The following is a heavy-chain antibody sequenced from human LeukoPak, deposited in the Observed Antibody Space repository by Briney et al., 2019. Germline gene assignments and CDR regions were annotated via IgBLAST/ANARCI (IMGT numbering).Heavy chain of an antibody. CDR2: IYNSGST. Sequence: SETLSVTCTVSGGSISSYYWCWVRQPPGKGLEWFGHIYNSGSTTYTPTLKSRITISMDASKNQFSLTLSSVTAADTAVYYCARERSGIAARPWYCDVWGRGTLVTASS. CDR1: GGSISSYY. J-gene: IGHJ2*01. D-gene: IGHD6-6*01. CDR3: ARERSGIAARPWYCDV. V-gene: IGHV4-59*01.